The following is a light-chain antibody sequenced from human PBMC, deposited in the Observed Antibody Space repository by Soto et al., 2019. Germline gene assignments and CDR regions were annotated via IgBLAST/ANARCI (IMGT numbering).Light chain of an antibody. Sequence: DIQMTQSPSTLSASVGDRVTVTFRASQSIDNWLAWYQQKPGKAPKLLIYKASTLESGVPSRFSGSGSGTDFTLTISSLQPDDFATYYCQQYNSYSPWTFGQGTKVDTK. CDR2: KAS. J-gene: IGKJ1*01. V-gene: IGKV1-5*03. CDR1: QSIDNW. CDR3: QQYNSYSPWT.